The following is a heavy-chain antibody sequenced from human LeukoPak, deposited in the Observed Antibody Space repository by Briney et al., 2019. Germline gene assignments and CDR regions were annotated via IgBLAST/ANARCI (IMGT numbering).Heavy chain of an antibody. CDR3: AREFGHNRWYFDY. J-gene: IGHJ4*02. CDR2: VSADGRTQ. D-gene: IGHD5-24*01. V-gene: IGHV3-30*03. Sequence: PGRSLRLSCAASGFTFRTYSIHWVRQAPGKGLEWVTVVSADGRTQLYSDSVKGRFTVSRDNSLNTLHLQMNSLKTEDTAVCYCAREFGHNRWYFDYWGQGALVTVSS. CDR1: GFTFRTYS.